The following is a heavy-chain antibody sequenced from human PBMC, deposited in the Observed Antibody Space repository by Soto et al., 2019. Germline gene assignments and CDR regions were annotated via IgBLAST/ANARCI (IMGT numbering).Heavy chain of an antibody. Sequence: SETLSLTCTVSGGSISSYYWSWIRQPPGKGLVWIGYVFYSGSTNYNPSLKSRVTISVDTSKNQFSLKLSSVTAADTAVYYCARELERQVEWFDPWGQGTLVTVSS. CDR1: GGSISSYY. CDR3: ARELERQVEWFDP. D-gene: IGHD1-1*01. V-gene: IGHV4-59*12. J-gene: IGHJ5*02. CDR2: VFYSGST.